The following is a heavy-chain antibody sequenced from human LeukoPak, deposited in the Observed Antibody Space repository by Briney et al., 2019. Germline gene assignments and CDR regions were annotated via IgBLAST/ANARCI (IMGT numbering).Heavy chain of an antibody. Sequence: GGSLRLSCAASGFTFSSYAMSWVRQAPGKELEWVSAISGSGGSTYYADSVKGRFTISRDNSKNTLYLQMNSLGAEDTAVYYCAKDGMATISYYFDYWGQGTLVTVSS. D-gene: IGHD5-24*01. CDR1: GFTFSSYA. CDR2: ISGSGGST. CDR3: AKDGMATISYYFDY. V-gene: IGHV3-23*01. J-gene: IGHJ4*02.